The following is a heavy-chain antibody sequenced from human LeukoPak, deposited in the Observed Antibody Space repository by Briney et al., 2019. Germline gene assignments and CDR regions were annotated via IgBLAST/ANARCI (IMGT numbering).Heavy chain of an antibody. CDR3: ARGYDYGGNYYYYYMDV. Sequence: PSQTLSLTCTVSGGSISSGDYYWSWIRQPPGKGLEWIAYMYYSGSTYYNPSLKSRVTMSADTSKNQLSLKLSSVTAADTAVYYCARGYDYGGNYYYYYMDVWGKGTTVTVSS. D-gene: IGHD4-23*01. J-gene: IGHJ6*03. CDR1: GGSISSGDYY. V-gene: IGHV4-30-4*01. CDR2: MYYSGST.